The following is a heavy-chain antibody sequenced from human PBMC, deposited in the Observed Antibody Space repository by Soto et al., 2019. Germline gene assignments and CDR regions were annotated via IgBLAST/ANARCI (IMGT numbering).Heavy chain of an antibody. V-gene: IGHV4-39*01. D-gene: IGHD3-3*01. J-gene: IGHJ5*02. CDR1: GDSVNNNDFY. CDR2: IFYSGTT. CDR3: ARLDFRSGYYGGRFDP. Sequence: SETLSLTCTVSGDSVNNNDFYWAWIRQPPGKGLEWVVTIFYSGTTYHNPSLKGRVTASVDRSENQISLKLTSVTASDTAVYYCARLDFRSGYYGGRFDPWGQGTLVTVSS.